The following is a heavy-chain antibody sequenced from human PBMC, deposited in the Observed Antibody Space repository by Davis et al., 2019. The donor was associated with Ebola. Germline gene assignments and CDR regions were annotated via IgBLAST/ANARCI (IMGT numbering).Heavy chain of an antibody. CDR2: ISAYNGNT. V-gene: IGHV1-69*10. CDR1: GGTFSSYA. Sequence: SVKVSCKASGGTFSSYAISWVRQAPGQGLEWMGWISAYNGNTNYAQKFQGRVTITADKSTSTAYMELSSLRSEDTAVYYCARLAAAGTVDWFDPWGQGTLVTVSS. D-gene: IGHD6-13*01. J-gene: IGHJ5*02. CDR3: ARLAAAGTVDWFDP.